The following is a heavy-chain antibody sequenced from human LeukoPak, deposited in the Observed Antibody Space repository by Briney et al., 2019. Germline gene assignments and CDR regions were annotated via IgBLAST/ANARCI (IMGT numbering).Heavy chain of an antibody. J-gene: IGHJ4*02. V-gene: IGHV3-23*01. CDR2: ISGSGGST. Sequence: GGSPIHSSSASGFTICIHFLSRVRQAPGEGGGWVSPISGSGGSTYYAASVKGRFTIYRDNSKNTLYLQMNSLRAEDTAVYYCAKDIAVIITAEFDYWGQGTLVTVSS. CDR1: GFTICIHF. D-gene: IGHD3-22*01. CDR3: AKDIAVIITAEFDY.